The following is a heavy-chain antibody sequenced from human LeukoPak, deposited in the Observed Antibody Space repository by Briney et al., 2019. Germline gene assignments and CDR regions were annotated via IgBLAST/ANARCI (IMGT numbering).Heavy chain of an antibody. D-gene: IGHD2-15*01. CDR1: GGSISSSSYY. CDR2: IYYSGST. V-gene: IGHV4-39*01. J-gene: IGHJ4*02. CDR3: ARLLVVRRDFDY. Sequence: SETLSLTCTVSGGSISSSSYYWGWIRQPPGKGLEWIGSIYYSGSTYYNPSLKSRVTISVDTSKNQFSLKLSSVTAADTAVYYCARLLVVRRDFDYWGQGTLVTVSS.